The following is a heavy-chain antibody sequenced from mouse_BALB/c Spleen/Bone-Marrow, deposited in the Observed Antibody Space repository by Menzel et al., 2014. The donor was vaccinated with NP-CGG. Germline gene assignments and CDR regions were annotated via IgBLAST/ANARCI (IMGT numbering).Heavy chain of an antibody. V-gene: IGHV5-6-5*01. CDR2: ISSGGST. CDR1: GFTFSSYA. CDR3: ASPLYYGLHYYAMDY. J-gene: IGHJ4*01. D-gene: IGHD1-2*01. Sequence: EVNVVESGGGLVKPGGSLKLSCAASGFTFSSYAMSWVRQTPEKRLEWVASISSGGSTYYPDSGKGRFTISRDNARNILYLQMSSLRSEDTAMYYCASPLYYGLHYYAMDYWGQGTSVTVSS.